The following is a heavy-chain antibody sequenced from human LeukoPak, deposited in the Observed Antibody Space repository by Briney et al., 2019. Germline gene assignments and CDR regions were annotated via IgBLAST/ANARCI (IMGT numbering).Heavy chain of an antibody. CDR2: IWYDGSNK. Sequence: PGGSLRLSRAPSGFTLSSYGMHWVRQAPGKGLDWVAVIWYDGSNKYYADSVKGRFTTSRDNSKNTLYLQMNSLRAEDTAVYYWARPGYSGFLDVFDIWGQGTMVTVSS. CDR3: ARPGYSGFLDVFDI. J-gene: IGHJ3*02. CDR1: GFTLSSYG. V-gene: IGHV3-33*01. D-gene: IGHD5-12*01.